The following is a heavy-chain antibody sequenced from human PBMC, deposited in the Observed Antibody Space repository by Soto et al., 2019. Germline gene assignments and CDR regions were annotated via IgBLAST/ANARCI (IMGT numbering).Heavy chain of an antibody. CDR1: GGSFSGYY. Sequence: QVQLQQWGAGPLRPLETLSLTCGASGGSFSGYYWAWIRQSPGKGLEWIGEINDRGSINYNPSPKTRVRISVDTSKNHYSLNLRSVTAADTAVYYCARESHDILTGPPWVWYFDLWGRGTLVTVSS. J-gene: IGHJ2*01. V-gene: IGHV4-34*01. D-gene: IGHD3-9*01. CDR3: ARESHDILTGPPWVWYFDL. CDR2: INDRGSI.